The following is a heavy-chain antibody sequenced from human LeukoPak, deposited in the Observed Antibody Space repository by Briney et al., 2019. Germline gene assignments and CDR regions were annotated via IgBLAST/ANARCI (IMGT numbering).Heavy chain of an antibody. D-gene: IGHD4-17*01. CDR3: ARDGGDYPNWFDP. CDR2: IIPIFGTA. CDR1: GYTFNNYA. J-gene: IGHJ5*02. Sequence: ASVKVSCKTSGYTFNNYAVNWVRQARGEGLERMGGIIPIFGTANYAQKFQGRVTITADESTSTAYMELSSLRSEDTAVYYCARDGGDYPNWFDPWGQGTLVTVSS. V-gene: IGHV1-69*13.